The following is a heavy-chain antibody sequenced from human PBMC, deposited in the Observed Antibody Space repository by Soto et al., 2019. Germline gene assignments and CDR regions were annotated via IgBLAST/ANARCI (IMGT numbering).Heavy chain of an antibody. V-gene: IGHV1-3*01. J-gene: IGHJ5*02. CDR1: GYTFSSYT. D-gene: IGHD2-15*01. Sequence: ASVKVSCKASGYTFSSYTMHWVRQAPGQRLEWMGWINAGNGNTKYSQKFQGRVTIIRDTSANTAYMDLSSLRSEDTAVYYCARACSLTPGPTSFDHWSQGTLVTVS. CDR3: ARACSLTPGPTSFDH. CDR2: INAGNGNT.